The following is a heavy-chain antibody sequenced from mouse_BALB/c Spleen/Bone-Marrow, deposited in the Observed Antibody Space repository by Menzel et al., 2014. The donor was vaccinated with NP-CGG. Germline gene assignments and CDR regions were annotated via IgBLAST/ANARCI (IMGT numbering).Heavy chain of an antibody. Sequence: VQLKESGGGLVKPGGSLKLSCAASGFSFSSYSMSWVRQTPEKRLEWVATISSGGHDTYYPDSVKGRFTISRDNAKNTLYLQMSSLKSEGTAMYYCSKDGGYDYSYYFDYWGQGTTLTVSS. CDR2: ISSGGHDT. J-gene: IGHJ2*01. V-gene: IGHV5-6-4*01. CDR3: SKDGGYDYSYYFDY. D-gene: IGHD2-4*01. CDR1: GFSFSSYS.